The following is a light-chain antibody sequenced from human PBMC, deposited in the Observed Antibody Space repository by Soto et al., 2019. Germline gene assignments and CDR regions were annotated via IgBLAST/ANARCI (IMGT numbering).Light chain of an antibody. Sequence: QSVLAQPPSASGTPGQRGTISCSGSSSNIGSSTVNWYQQLPGTAPKLLIHSNNQRPSGVPARFSGSKSGTSASLAISGLQSEDEADYYCGARDDSLNGYVFGAGTKVTVL. V-gene: IGLV1-44*01. J-gene: IGLJ1*01. CDR2: SNN. CDR3: GARDDSLNGYV. CDR1: SSNIGSST.